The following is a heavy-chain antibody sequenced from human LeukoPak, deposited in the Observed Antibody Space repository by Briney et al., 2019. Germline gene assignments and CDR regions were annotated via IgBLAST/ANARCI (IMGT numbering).Heavy chain of an antibody. D-gene: IGHD3-22*01. V-gene: IGHV5-51*01. Sequence: GESLNISCKCSGYSFINYWIGWVRQMPGKGLEWMGIIYPGDSDTRYSPSFQGQVTISADKSISAAYLQWSSLKASDTAMYYCAAEYYYDSSGPKAFDIWGQGTMVTVSS. J-gene: IGHJ3*02. CDR1: GYSFINYW. CDR2: IYPGDSDT. CDR3: AAEYYYDSSGPKAFDI.